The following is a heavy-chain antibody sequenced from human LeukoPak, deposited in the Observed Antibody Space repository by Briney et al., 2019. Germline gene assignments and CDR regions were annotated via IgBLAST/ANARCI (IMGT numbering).Heavy chain of an antibody. Sequence: PGGSLRLSCAASGFTVSSNYMSWVRQAPGKGLEWVSVIYSGGSTYYADSVKGRFTISRDNSKNTLYLQMNSLGAEDTAVYYCARGLRSGYDWGAFDIWGQGTMVTVSS. CDR3: ARGLRSGYDWGAFDI. CDR2: IYSGGST. D-gene: IGHD5-12*01. V-gene: IGHV3-53*01. J-gene: IGHJ3*02. CDR1: GFTVSSNY.